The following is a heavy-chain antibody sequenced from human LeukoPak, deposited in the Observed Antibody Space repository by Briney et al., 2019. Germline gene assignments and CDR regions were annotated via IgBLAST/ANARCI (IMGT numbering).Heavy chain of an antibody. CDR3: ARDMHPRYYYDSSGFGYFDY. V-gene: IGHV1-3*01. Sequence: ASVKVSCKASGYTFTSYAMHWVRQAPGQRLEWMGWINAGNGNTKYSQEFQGRVTITRDTSASTAYMELRSLRSDDTAVYYCARDMHPRYYYDSSGFGYFDYWGQGTLVTVSP. D-gene: IGHD3-22*01. CDR2: INAGNGNT. CDR1: GYTFTSYA. J-gene: IGHJ4*02.